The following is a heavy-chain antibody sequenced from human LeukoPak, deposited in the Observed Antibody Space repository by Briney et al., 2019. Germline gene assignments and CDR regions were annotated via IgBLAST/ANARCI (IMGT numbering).Heavy chain of an antibody. V-gene: IGHV4-31*03. D-gene: IGHD5-24*01. CDR1: GGSISTNGYY. Sequence: SETPSLTCTVSGGSISTNGYYWSWIRQHPGKGLEWIAYIYNSGSTSYNPSLKSRVTISIDASKNQFSLKLTSVTAADTAVYYCARETIWHTNFDYWGQGTLVTVSS. J-gene: IGHJ4*02. CDR3: ARETIWHTNFDY. CDR2: IYNSGST.